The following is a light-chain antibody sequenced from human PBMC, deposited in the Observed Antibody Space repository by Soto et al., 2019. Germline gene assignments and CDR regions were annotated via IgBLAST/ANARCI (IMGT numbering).Light chain of an antibody. CDR3: SSYTTTRTVV. CDR2: NVS. J-gene: IGLJ2*01. V-gene: IGLV2-14*03. Sequence: QSALTQPASVSGSPGQSITISCTGTSSDIGGFNYVSWYQHHPGKAPKLMIHNVSSRASGVSDRFSGSKSGYTASLTISGLQAEDEADYYCSSYTTTRTVVFGGGTKVTVL. CDR1: SSDIGGFNY.